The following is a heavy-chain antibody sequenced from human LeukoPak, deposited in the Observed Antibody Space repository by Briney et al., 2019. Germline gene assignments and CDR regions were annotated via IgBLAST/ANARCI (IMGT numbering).Heavy chain of an antibody. V-gene: IGHV3-74*01. D-gene: IGHD3-9*01. CDR3: AVGPFYDILTDAFDI. CDR1: GFTFSSYW. CDR2: INSDGSST. J-gene: IGHJ3*02. Sequence: PGGSLRLSCAASGFTFSSYWMHWVRQAPGKGLVWVSRINSDGSSTSYADSVKGRFTISRDNAKNTLYLQMNSLRAEDTAVYYCAVGPFYDILTDAFDIWGQGTMVTVSS.